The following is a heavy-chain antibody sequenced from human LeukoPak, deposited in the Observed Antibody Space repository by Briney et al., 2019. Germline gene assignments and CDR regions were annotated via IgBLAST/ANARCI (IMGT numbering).Heavy chain of an antibody. CDR2: IYYSGST. Sequence: PSETLSLTCTVSGGSISSYYWSWIRQPPGKGLEYIGYIYYSGSTNYNPSLKSRVTISVDTSKNQFSLKLSSVTAADTAVYYCARRRGFYYGSGSGNWFDPWGQGTLVTVSS. V-gene: IGHV4-59*12. CDR1: GGSISSYY. CDR3: ARRRGFYYGSGSGNWFDP. J-gene: IGHJ5*02. D-gene: IGHD3-10*01.